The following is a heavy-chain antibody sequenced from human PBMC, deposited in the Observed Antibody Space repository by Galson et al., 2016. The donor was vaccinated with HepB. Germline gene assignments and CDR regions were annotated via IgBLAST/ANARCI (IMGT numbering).Heavy chain of an antibody. CDR2: ISTTGRYL. V-gene: IGHV3-21*01. D-gene: IGHD3-3*01. Sequence: SLRLSCAASGFTFDTYCMNWVRQAPGKGLEWVASISTTGRYLYYADSVEARFTIPGDNAQNSVYLQINSLRPEDTAIYYCARGGVSITIFGVVPYFDSWCQGALVTVSS. J-gene: IGHJ4*02. CDR1: GFTFDTYC. CDR3: ARGGVSITIFGVVPYFDS.